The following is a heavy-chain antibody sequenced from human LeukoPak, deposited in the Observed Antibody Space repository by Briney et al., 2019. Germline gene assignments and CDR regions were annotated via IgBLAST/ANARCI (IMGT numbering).Heavy chain of an antibody. D-gene: IGHD3-22*01. CDR3: ARDTDYYDSSGYFDY. Sequence: GGSLRLSCAASGFTFSSYSMNWVRQAPGKGLEWVSSISSSSSYIYYADSVKGRFTISRDNAKNSLYLQMNSLRAKDTAVYYCARDTDYYDSSGYFDYWGQGTMVTVSS. CDR1: GFTFSSYS. CDR2: ISSSSSYI. J-gene: IGHJ4*02. V-gene: IGHV3-21*01.